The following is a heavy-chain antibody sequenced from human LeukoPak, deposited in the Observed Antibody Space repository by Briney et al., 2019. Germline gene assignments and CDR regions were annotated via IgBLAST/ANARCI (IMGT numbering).Heavy chain of an antibody. V-gene: IGHV3-7*01. CDR2: IKQDGSEK. CDR1: GFTFSSYW. D-gene: IGHD2-15*01. CDR3: ARGDYCSGGSCLFDY. J-gene: IGHJ4*02. Sequence: GGSLRLSCAASGFTFSSYWMSWVRQAPGKGLECVANIKQDGSEKYYVDSVKGRFTISRDNAKNSLYLQMNSLRAEDTAVYYCARGDYCSGGSCLFDYWGQGTLVTVSS.